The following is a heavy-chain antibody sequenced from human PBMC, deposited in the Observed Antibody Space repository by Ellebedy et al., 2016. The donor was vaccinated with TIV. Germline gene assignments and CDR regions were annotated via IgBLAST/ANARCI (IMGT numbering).Heavy chain of an antibody. D-gene: IGHD4-17*01. CDR3: AKRVSGGDPHLDWYFDL. CDR1: GFTFSSYA. V-gene: IGHV3-23*01. CDR2: ISGSGGST. Sequence: GGSLRLSCAASGFTFSSYAMSWVRQAPGKGLEWVSAISGSGGSTYYADSVKGRFTISRDNSKNTLYLQMNSLRAEDTAVYYCAKRVSGGDPHLDWYFDLWGRGTLVTVSS. J-gene: IGHJ2*01.